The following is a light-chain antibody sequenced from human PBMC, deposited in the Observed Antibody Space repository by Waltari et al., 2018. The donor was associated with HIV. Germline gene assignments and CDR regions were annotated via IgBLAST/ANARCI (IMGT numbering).Light chain of an antibody. CDR2: DVD. V-gene: IGLV2-14*03. CDR1: DSLFGLYNF. J-gene: IGLJ3*02. Sequence: AVTQPASVSGLPGQSTTISCTGDDSLFGLYNFVSWYQQPSGKPPKLILHDVDSRASGVSDRFSGSMSGNTASLTISGLRTEDEAHYYCASFTGDNTVMFGGGTEVTVL. CDR3: ASFTGDNTVM.